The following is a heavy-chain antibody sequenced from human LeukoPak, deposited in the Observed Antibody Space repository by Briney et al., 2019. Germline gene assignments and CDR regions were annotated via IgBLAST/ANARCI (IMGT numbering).Heavy chain of an antibody. Sequence: SETLSLTCTVSGGSISSYYWSWIRQPPGKGLGWIGYIYYSGSTNNNTSLKSGVTIPVATSKKQFSLNLSSVTAADTAVYYCAREGSGSYFATSDYWGQGTLVTVSS. J-gene: IGHJ4*02. CDR3: AREGSGSYFATSDY. V-gene: IGHV4-59*01. D-gene: IGHD3-10*01. CDR1: GGSISSYY. CDR2: IYYSGST.